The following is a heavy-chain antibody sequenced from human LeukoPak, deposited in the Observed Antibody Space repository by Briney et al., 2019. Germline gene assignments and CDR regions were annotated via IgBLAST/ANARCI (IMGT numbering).Heavy chain of an antibody. CDR3: AALPKYSSSSVF. Sequence: GGSLRLSCAASGFTFSDYYMSWIRQAPGKGLEWGSYISSSGSTIYYADSVKGRFTISRDNAKNSLYLQMNSLRAEDTAVYYCAALPKYSSSSVFWGQGTLVTVSS. V-gene: IGHV3-11*01. CDR2: ISSSGSTI. D-gene: IGHD6-6*01. J-gene: IGHJ4*02. CDR1: GFTFSDYY.